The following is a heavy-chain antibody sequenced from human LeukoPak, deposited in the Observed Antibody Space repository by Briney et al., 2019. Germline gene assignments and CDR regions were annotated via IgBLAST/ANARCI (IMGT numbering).Heavy chain of an antibody. D-gene: IGHD3-10*01. Sequence: PGGSLRLSCVASGFTFSTYWMGWVRQAPGKGLEWVATIKVDGTETYYVDAVKGRFTISRDNAKNSLFLQMDSLRGDDTALYYCMTAIRGVGMTSWGQGALVTVSS. J-gene: IGHJ5*02. CDR3: MTAIRGVGMTS. CDR1: GFTFSTYW. CDR2: IKVDGTET. V-gene: IGHV3-7*01.